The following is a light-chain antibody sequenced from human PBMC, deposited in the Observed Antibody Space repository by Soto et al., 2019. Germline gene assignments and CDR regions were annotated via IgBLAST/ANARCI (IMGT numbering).Light chain of an antibody. CDR3: QHSYTTPPWT. J-gene: IGKJ1*01. Sequence: DIQMTQSPSSVSASVGDRVTITCRASHNILKYLNWYQQKPGKAPNLLISAASNLQSGVPSRFSGSGSGTDFTLTISSLQPEDFATYYCQHSYTTPPWTFGQGTKVDI. V-gene: IGKV1-39*01. CDR2: AAS. CDR1: HNILKY.